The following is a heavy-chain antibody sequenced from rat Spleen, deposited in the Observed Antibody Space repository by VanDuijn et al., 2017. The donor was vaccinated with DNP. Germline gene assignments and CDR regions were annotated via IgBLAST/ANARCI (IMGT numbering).Heavy chain of an antibody. D-gene: IGHD1-12*02. J-gene: IGHJ2*01. CDR3: ARHVGGSYYYPDY. CDR1: GFTFSNYG. Sequence: EVQLVESGGGLVQPGRSLKLSCVASGFTFSNYGMAWVRLAPKKGLEWVASITASGGGNTYYRDSVKGRFTISRENAKTTLYLQMNSLRSEDTATYYCARHVGGSYYYPDYWGQGVMVTVSS. CDR2: ITASGGGNT. V-gene: IGHV5S13*01.